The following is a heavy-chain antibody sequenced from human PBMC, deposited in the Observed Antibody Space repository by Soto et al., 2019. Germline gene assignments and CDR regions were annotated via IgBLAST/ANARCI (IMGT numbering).Heavy chain of an antibody. CDR1: GFTFSSYA. CDR3: AKDNLDGSSSSYFDY. CDR2: ISGSGGST. V-gene: IGHV3-23*01. Sequence: EVQLLESGGGLVQPGGSLRLSCAASGFTFSSYAMSWVRQAPGKGLEWVSGISGSGGSTYYADSVKGRFTISRDNSKNTRYLEMNSLRGEDTAVYYCAKDNLDGSSSSYFDYWGQGTLVTVSS. D-gene: IGHD6-6*01. J-gene: IGHJ4*02.